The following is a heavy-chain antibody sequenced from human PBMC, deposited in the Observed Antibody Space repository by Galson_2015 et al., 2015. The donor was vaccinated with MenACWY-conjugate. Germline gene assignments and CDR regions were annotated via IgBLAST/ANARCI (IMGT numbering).Heavy chain of an antibody. V-gene: IGHV3-53*01. CDR3: ARAISLRGSGNFPPDHMDV. CDR2: IYSGGST. CDR1: GFTVSSNY. D-gene: IGHD3-10*01. Sequence: PRLSCAAPGFTVSSNYMSWVRQAPGKGLECVSVIYSGGSTYYTDSVKGRFTISRDNSKNTVHLQMNSLRVEDTAVYYCARAISLRGSGNFPPDHMDVWGKGTTVTVSS. J-gene: IGHJ6*03.